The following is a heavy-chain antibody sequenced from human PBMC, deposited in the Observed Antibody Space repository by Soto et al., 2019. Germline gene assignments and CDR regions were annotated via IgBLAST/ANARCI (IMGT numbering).Heavy chain of an antibody. CDR1: GFTFSSYG. Sequence: SLRLSCAASGFTFSSYGMHWVRQAPGKGLEWVAVISYDGSNKYYADSVKGRFTISRDNSKNTLYLQMNSLRAEDTAVYYCAKVDLDVDTAMSNNYYYGMDVWGQGTTVTVSS. CDR3: AKVDLDVDTAMSNNYYYGMDV. V-gene: IGHV3-30*18. D-gene: IGHD5-18*01. CDR2: ISYDGSNK. J-gene: IGHJ6*02.